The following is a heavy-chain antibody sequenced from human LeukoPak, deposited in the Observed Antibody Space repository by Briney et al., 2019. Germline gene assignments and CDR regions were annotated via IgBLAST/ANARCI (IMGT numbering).Heavy chain of an antibody. Sequence: SVKVSCKASGFTFTSSAMQWVRQARGQRLEWIGWIVVGSGNTNYAQKFQERVTITRDMSTSTAYMELSSLRSEDAAVYYCAADPGYDSSGYQFDYWGQGTLVTVSS. CDR2: IVVGSGNT. CDR1: GFTFTSSA. CDR3: AADPGYDSSGYQFDY. D-gene: IGHD3-22*01. J-gene: IGHJ4*02. V-gene: IGHV1-58*02.